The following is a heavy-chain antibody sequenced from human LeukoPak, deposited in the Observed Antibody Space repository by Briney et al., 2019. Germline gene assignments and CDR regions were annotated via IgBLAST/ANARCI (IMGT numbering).Heavy chain of an antibody. CDR1: GYTFTSYA. V-gene: IGHV1-2*04. J-gene: IGHJ4*02. CDR2: INPNSGGT. D-gene: IGHD2-15*01. Sequence: ASVKVSCKASGYTFTSYAMHWVRQAPGQGLEWMGWINPNSGGTNYAQKFQGWVTMTRDTSISTAYMELSRLRSDDTAVYYCARGNSGGSHNYFDYWGQGTLVTVSS. CDR3: ARGNSGGSHNYFDY.